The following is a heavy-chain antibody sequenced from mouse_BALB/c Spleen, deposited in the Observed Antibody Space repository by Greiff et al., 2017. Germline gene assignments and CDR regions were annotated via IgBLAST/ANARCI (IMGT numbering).Heavy chain of an antibody. Sequence: EVKLMESGGGLVKPGGSLKLSCAASGFTFSSYTMSWVRQTPEKRLEWVATISSGGGNTYYPDSVKGRFTISRDNAKNNLYLHMSSLRSEDTALYYCARPVRGYAVDYWGQGTTVTVSS. CDR3: ARPVRGYAVDY. J-gene: IGHJ4*01. CDR1: GFTFSSYT. D-gene: IGHD2-14*01. V-gene: IGHV5-9*03. CDR2: ISSGGGNT.